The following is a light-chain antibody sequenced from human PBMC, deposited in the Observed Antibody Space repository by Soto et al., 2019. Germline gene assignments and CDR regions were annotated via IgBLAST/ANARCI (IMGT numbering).Light chain of an antibody. CDR1: QNVSSSY. Sequence: CKLLLSGRESASLSCRDHQNVSSSYLAWYQQKPGQAPRLLIYGASSRATGIPDRFSCSGSGTDLTFAFSIGKPEELAVYYWKQYGSSPDNFGEGTKVDIK. CDR3: KQYGSSPDN. J-gene: IGKJ2*01. V-gene: IGKV3-20*01. CDR2: GAS.